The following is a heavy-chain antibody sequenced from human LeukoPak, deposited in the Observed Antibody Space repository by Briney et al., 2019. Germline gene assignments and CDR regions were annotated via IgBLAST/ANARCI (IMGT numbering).Heavy chain of an antibody. CDR1: GFTFRNYA. CDR2: ISGVVDSP. CDR3: AKDRLYSYGHDAFDN. V-gene: IGHV3-23*01. J-gene: IGHJ3*02. Sequence: GESLRLSCAASGFTFRNYAMSWVRQAPGRRLEWVSGISGVVDSPYYADSVKGRFTISRDNSKNTLYLQMNSLRAEDTAVYYCAKDRLYSYGHDAFDNWGQGTMVTVSS. D-gene: IGHD5-18*01.